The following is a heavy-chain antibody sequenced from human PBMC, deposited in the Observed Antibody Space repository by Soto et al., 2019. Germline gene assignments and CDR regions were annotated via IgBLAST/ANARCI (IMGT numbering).Heavy chain of an antibody. CDR2: INRASIYI. CDR1: GFTFSTYD. D-gene: IGHD4-17*01. Sequence: GGSLRLSCVASGFTFSTYDMNWVHQAPGKGLEWVSSINRASIYIYYADSVRGRFTISRDNAKNSLYLQMDSLRVEDTAVYYCARRTVTTYHYFDYWGQGTLVTVSS. J-gene: IGHJ4*02. V-gene: IGHV3-21*01. CDR3: ARRTVTTYHYFDY.